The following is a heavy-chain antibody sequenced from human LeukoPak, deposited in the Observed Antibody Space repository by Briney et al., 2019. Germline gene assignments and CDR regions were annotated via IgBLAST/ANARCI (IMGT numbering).Heavy chain of an antibody. V-gene: IGHV3-48*01. J-gene: IGHJ4*02. Sequence: GGSLRLSCAASGFTFSSYSMNWVRQAPGKGLEWVSCISSSSSTIYYADSVKGRFTISRDNAKNSLYLQMNSLRAEDTAVYYCARDREYSAPIDYWGQGTLVTVSS. CDR1: GFTFSSYS. CDR3: ARDREYSAPIDY. D-gene: IGHD6-6*01. CDR2: ISSSSSTI.